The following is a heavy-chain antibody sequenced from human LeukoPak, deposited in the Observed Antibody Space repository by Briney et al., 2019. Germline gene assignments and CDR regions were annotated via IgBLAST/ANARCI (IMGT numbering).Heavy chain of an antibody. CDR3: ARAVSGRFDY. CDR2: IYYSGST. V-gene: IGHV4-59*08. J-gene: IGHJ4*02. D-gene: IGHD6-19*01. Sequence: PSETLSLTCTVSGGSMSPYHWSWIQQPPGKGLEWTGYIYYSGSTNYNPSLKSRVTISVDTSKNQFSLKLSSVTAADTAMYYCARAVSGRFDYWGQGTLVTVSS. CDR1: GGSMSPYH.